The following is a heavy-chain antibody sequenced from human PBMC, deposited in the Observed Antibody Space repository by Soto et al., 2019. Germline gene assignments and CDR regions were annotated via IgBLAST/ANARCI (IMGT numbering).Heavy chain of an antibody. J-gene: IGHJ4*02. CDR1: GGTLSSYA. CDR3: ARLRYSGYDSHFDY. CDR2: IIPIFGTA. D-gene: IGHD5-12*01. V-gene: IGHV1-69*01. Sequence: QVQLVQSGAEVKKPGSSVTVSCKASGGTLSSYAISWVRQAPGKGLEWMGGIIPIFGTANYAQKFQGRVTITAYESTSTAYMERSSLRSKDTSVYYCARLRYSGYDSHFDYWVQGTLVTVSS.